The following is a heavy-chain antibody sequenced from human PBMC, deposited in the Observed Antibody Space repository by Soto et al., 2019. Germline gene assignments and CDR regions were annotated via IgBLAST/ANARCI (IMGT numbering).Heavy chain of an antibody. D-gene: IGHD6-13*01. Sequence: ASVKVSCKASGYTFTSHPMHWVRQAPGQRLEWMGWINADNGNTEFSQKFQGRVTITRGTSASTAYMELSSLRFEDTAVFYCASGKAAGYWGQGTLVTVSS. V-gene: IGHV1-3*01. CDR1: GYTFTSHP. CDR2: INADNGNT. J-gene: IGHJ4*02. CDR3: ASGKAAGY.